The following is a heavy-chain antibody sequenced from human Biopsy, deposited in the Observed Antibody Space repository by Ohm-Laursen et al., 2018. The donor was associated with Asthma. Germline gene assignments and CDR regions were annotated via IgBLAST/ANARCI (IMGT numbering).Heavy chain of an antibody. CDR1: GFTVSRDH. CDR3: VRDGTDDAFDI. V-gene: IGHV3-30*05. Sequence: SLRLSCAASGFTVSRDHMFWVRQAPGKGLEWVGVISKDASTQDYADSVKGRFTMARDNSKNTLDLQMNSLREEGTAVYYCVRDGTDDAFDIWGQGTVVSVSS. J-gene: IGHJ3*02. D-gene: IGHD1-1*01. CDR2: ISKDASTQ.